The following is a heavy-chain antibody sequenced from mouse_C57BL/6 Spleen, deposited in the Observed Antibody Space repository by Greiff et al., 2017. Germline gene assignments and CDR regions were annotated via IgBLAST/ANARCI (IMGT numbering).Heavy chain of an antibody. D-gene: IGHD4-1*01. CDR1: GYTFTSSW. V-gene: IGHV1-55*01. J-gene: IGHJ1*03. CDR2: IYPASGST. Sequence: QVQLQQPGAELVKPGASVKMSCKASGYTFTSSWITWVKPRPGQGLEWIGDIYPASGSTNYNEKFKSKATLTVDTSSSTAYMQLSSLTSEDSAVYYCAREGTETWYFDVWGTGTTVTVSS. CDR3: AREGTETWYFDV.